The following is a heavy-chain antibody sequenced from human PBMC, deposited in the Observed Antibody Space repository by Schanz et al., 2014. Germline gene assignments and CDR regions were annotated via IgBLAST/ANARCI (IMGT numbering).Heavy chain of an antibody. CDR3: ARAGYCRDSGCYSLGIEY. J-gene: IGHJ4*02. D-gene: IGHD2-15*01. CDR2: INPNSDGT. Sequence: QVQLMQSGAEMKKPGASVKVSCKASGYSFTDFYIHWLRQAPGQGPEWLGWINPNSDGTKYAQKFQGRVTMTRDTSVNTAYLDLSSLTSDDTAVYYCARAGYCRDSGCYSLGIEYWGQGTLVTVSS. V-gene: IGHV1-2*02. CDR1: GYSFTDFY.